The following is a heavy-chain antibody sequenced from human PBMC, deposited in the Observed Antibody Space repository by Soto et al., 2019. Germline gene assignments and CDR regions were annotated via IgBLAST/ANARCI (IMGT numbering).Heavy chain of an antibody. Sequence: GGSLRLSCAASGFTFSSYGMHWVRQAPGKGLEWVAVIWYDGSNKYYADSVKGRFTISRDNSKNTLYLQMNSLRAEDTAVYYCARDYYSSSWYSSYYYGMDVWGQGTTVTVSS. D-gene: IGHD6-13*01. CDR2: IWYDGSNK. V-gene: IGHV3-33*01. J-gene: IGHJ6*02. CDR1: GFTFSSYG. CDR3: ARDYYSSSWYSSYYYGMDV.